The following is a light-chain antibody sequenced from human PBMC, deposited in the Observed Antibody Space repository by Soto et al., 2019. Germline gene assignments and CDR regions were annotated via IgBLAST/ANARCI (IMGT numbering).Light chain of an antibody. CDR2: EVT. CDR1: SGDLGGYDY. V-gene: IGLV2-8*01. CDR3: SSYAGSDNPYV. Sequence: QSVLTQPPSASGSPGQSVTTSCTGTSGDLGGYDYVSWYQQHPGKAPKLMIYEVTKRPLGVPDRFSGSKSGNTASLTVSGLQAEDEADYYCSSYAGSDNPYVFGTGTKVTVL. J-gene: IGLJ1*01.